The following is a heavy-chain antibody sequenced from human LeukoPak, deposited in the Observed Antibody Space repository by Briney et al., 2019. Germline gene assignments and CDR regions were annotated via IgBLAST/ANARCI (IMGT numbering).Heavy chain of an antibody. CDR1: GFTFSSYG. V-gene: IGHV3-30*03. CDR3: ARVVLPMTTVTSEVAFDI. Sequence: GGSLRLSCAASGFTFSSYGMHWVRQAPGKGLEWVAVISYDGSNKYYADSVKGRFTISRDNSKNTLYLQMNSLRAEDTAVYYCARVVLPMTTVTSEVAFDIWGQGTMVTVSS. J-gene: IGHJ3*02. D-gene: IGHD4-11*01. CDR2: ISYDGSNK.